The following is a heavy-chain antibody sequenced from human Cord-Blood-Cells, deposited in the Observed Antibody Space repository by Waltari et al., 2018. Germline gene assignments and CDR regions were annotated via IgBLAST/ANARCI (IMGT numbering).Heavy chain of an antibody. D-gene: IGHD1-26*01. CDR3: ARGPFAGATKFFDY. CDR2: INHSGST. Sequence: QVQLQQWGAGLLKPSETLPLTCAVYGGSFSGYYWSWIRQPPGKGLEWIGEINHSGSTNYNPSLKSRVTISVDTSKNQFSLKLSSVTAADTAVYYCARGPFAGATKFFDYWGQGTLVTVSS. CDR1: GGSFSGYY. V-gene: IGHV4-34*01. J-gene: IGHJ4*02.